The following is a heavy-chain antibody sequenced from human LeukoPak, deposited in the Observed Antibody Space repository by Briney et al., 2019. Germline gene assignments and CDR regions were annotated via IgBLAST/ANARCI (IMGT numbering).Heavy chain of an antibody. D-gene: IGHD2-2*02. J-gene: IGHJ4*02. CDR2: ISSSSSYI. V-gene: IGHV3-21*01. CDR1: GFTFSSYS. CDR3: ATDPRIPPED. Sequence: GGSLRLSCAASGFTFSSYSVNWVRQAPGKGLEWVSSISSSSSYIYYADSVKGRFTISRDNAKNSLYLQMNSLRAEDTAVYYCATDPRIPPEDWGQGTLVTVSS.